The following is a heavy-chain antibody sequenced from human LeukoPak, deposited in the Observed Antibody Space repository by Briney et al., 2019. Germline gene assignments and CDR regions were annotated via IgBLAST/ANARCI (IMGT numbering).Heavy chain of an antibody. V-gene: IGHV4-4*02. CDR2: IYHSGST. D-gene: IGHD3-10*01. J-gene: IGHJ6*03. CDR1: GGSISSSNW. CDR3: ASVRRGFGESSKYYSYYYMDV. Sequence: SETLSLTCAVSGGSISSSNWWSWVRPPPGKGLEWIGEIYHSGSTYYNPSLKSRVTISADTSKNQFSLKLSAVTAADTAVYYCASVRRGFGESSKYYSYYYMDVWGNGTTVTISS.